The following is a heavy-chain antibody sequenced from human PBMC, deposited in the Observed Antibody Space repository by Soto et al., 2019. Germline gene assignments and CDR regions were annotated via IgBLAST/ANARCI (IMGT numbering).Heavy chain of an antibody. CDR2: IDSYGSST. Sequence: EVQLVESGGGLVQPGGSLRLSCVASGFTFSSYWMHWVRQVPGKEPVWVSFIDSYGSSTKYADSVRGRFTISRDNSKNTLYLLMNSLRVEDTAVYYCVRGLGNSDHWGQGTLVTVSS. CDR1: GFTFSSYW. J-gene: IGHJ4*02. V-gene: IGHV3-74*03. CDR3: VRGLGNSDH.